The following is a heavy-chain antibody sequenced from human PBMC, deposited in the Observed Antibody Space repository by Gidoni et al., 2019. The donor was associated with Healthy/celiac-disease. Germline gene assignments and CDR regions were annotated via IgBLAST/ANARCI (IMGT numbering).Heavy chain of an antibody. J-gene: IGHJ4*02. Sequence: EVQLVESGGGLGKPGGSLRLSCAASGFTFSSYSMNWVRQAPGKGLEWVSSISSSSSYIYYADSVKGRFTISRDNAKNSLYLQMNSLRAEDTAVYYCARDQDFWSGNDYWGQGTLVTVSS. CDR1: GFTFSSYS. D-gene: IGHD3-3*01. CDR2: ISSSSSYI. V-gene: IGHV3-21*01. CDR3: ARDQDFWSGNDY.